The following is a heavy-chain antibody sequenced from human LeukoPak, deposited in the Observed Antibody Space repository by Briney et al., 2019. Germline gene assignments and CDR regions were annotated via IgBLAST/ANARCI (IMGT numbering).Heavy chain of an antibody. J-gene: IGHJ4*02. CDR3: XRGXGVVAGTYDY. D-gene: IGHD6-19*01. CDR1: GFTFITYA. CDR2: ISNNGEDT. Sequence: GGPLRLSCAASGFTFITYAFHWVRQAPGKGLEYVSAISNNGEDTYYADSVKGRFTISRDNSKNTLYLQMGSLRAEDMAVYYCXRGXGVVAGTYDYWGQGTLVTVSS. V-gene: IGHV3-64*02.